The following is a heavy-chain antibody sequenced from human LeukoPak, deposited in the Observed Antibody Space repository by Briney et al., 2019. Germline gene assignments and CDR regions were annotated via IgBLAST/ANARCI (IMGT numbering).Heavy chain of an antibody. Sequence: PGGSLRLSCAASGFTFSSYAMHWVRQAPGKGLEWVAVISYDGSNKYYADSVKGRFTISRDNSKNTLYLQTNSLRAEDTAVYYCARENSYGYGSYYFDYWGQGTLVTVSS. CDR2: ISYDGSNK. V-gene: IGHV3-30*04. CDR3: ARENSYGYGSYYFDY. D-gene: IGHD5-18*01. CDR1: GFTFSSYA. J-gene: IGHJ4*02.